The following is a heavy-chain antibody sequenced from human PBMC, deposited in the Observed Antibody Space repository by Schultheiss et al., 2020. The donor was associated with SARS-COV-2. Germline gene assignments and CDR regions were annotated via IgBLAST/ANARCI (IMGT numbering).Heavy chain of an antibody. V-gene: IGHV3-21*01. CDR1: GFTFSSYS. CDR3: TSVLH. Sequence: GESLKISCAASGFTFSSYSMNWVRQAPGKGLEWVSSISSSSSYIYYADSVKGRFTISRDNAKNSLYLQMNSLRDEDTAVYYCTSVLHWGRGTLVTVSS. CDR2: ISSSSSYI. J-gene: IGHJ4*02. D-gene: IGHD1-1*01.